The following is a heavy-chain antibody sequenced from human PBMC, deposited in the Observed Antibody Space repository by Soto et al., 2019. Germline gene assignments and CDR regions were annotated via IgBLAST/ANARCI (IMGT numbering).Heavy chain of an antibody. J-gene: IGHJ3*02. D-gene: IGHD2-15*01. V-gene: IGHV1-69*02. Sequence: QVQLVQSGAEVKKPGSSVKVSCKASGGTFSSYTISWVRQAPGQGLEWMGRIIPILGIANYAQKFQGRVTITAEKSTSTAYMELSSLRSEDTAEYYCASPGRGPGAFDIWGQGTMVTVSS. CDR3: ASPGRGPGAFDI. CDR2: IIPILGIA. CDR1: GGTFSSYT.